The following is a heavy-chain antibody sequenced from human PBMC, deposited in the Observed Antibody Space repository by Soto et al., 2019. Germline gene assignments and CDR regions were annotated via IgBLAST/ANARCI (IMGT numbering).Heavy chain of an antibody. J-gene: IGHJ4*02. D-gene: IGHD6-13*01. Sequence: ASETLSLTYTVSGGSISRYYWSWIRQPPGKGLEWIGYIYYSGSTNYNPSLKSRVTISVDTSKNQFSLKLSSVTAADTAVYYCARRSIAEADPFAFWGRGTLVIVSS. CDR1: GGSISRYY. V-gene: IGHV4-59*08. CDR3: ARRSIAEADPFAF. CDR2: IYYSGST.